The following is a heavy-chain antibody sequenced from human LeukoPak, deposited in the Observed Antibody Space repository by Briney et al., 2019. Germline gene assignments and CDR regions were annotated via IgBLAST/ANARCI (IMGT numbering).Heavy chain of an antibody. Sequence: GESLRLSCAASGFTYSSYWMSWVRQAPGKGLECVANIKQDGSEKYYVDSVKGRFTISRDNAKNSLFLQMNSLRAEDTAVYYCASPLWGTYRYEAFDIWGQGTMVTVSS. V-gene: IGHV3-7*01. D-gene: IGHD3-16*02. CDR1: GFTYSSYW. J-gene: IGHJ3*02. CDR3: ASPLWGTYRYEAFDI. CDR2: IKQDGSEK.